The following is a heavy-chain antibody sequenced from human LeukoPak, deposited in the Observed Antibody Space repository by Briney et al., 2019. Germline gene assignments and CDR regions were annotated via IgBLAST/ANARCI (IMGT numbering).Heavy chain of an antibody. V-gene: IGHV1-2*02. CDR2: TNPYSGDT. CDR3: ARVGWDLPIDY. J-gene: IGHJ4*02. Sequence: ASVTVSCKASRNTFTGHYIHWVRRAPGQGLEWMGWTNPYSGDTNYAQKFQGRVTMTRDMSISTVYMDLSRLRSDDSAVYYCARVGWDLPIDYWGQGTLVTVSS. D-gene: IGHD4-23*01. CDR1: RNTFTGHY.